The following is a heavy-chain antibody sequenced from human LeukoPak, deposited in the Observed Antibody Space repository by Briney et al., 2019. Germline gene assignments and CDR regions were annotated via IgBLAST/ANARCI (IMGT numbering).Heavy chain of an antibody. J-gene: IGHJ4*02. V-gene: IGHV4-34*01. CDR3: ARGSRYYYDSSGYPKIFDY. Sequence: SETLSLTCAVYGGSFSGYYWSWIRQPPGKGLEWIGEINHSGSTNYNPSLKSRVTISVDTSKNQFSLKLSSVTAADTAVYYCARGSRYYYDSSGYPKIFDYWGQGTLVTVSS. D-gene: IGHD3-22*01. CDR2: INHSGST. CDR1: GGSFSGYY.